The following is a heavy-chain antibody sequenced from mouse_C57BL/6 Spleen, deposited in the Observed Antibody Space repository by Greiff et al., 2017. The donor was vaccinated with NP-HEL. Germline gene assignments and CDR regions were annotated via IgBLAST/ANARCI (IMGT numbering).Heavy chain of an antibody. V-gene: IGHV10-1*01. D-gene: IGHD2-3*01. CDR1: GFSFNTYA. J-gene: IGHJ1*03. CDR2: IRSKSNNYAS. Sequence: EVKVVESGGGLVQPKGSLKLSCAASGFSFNTYAMNWVRQAPGKGLEWVARIRSKSNNYASYYDDSVKARFTISRDDSESMLYLQMKNLKTEDTAMYYGVRHDGYYGYWYFDVWGTGTTVTVSS. CDR3: VRHDGYYGYWYFDV.